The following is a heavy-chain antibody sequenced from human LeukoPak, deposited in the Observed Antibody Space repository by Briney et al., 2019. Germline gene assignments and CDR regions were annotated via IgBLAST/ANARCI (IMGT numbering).Heavy chain of an antibody. CDR3: ARWLELMRNFDW. Sequence: PGGSLRLSRVGSGFSPCVYWMSWVCQAPGKGGEWVANIKQDGSEKDYVDALKGRFTISRDNAKNSLYLQMNSLRAEDTAVYYCARWLELMRNFDWWGQGAQVTVSS. V-gene: IGHV3-7*01. D-gene: IGHD5-24*01. CDR1: GFSPCVYW. J-gene: IGHJ4*02. CDR2: IKQDGSEK.